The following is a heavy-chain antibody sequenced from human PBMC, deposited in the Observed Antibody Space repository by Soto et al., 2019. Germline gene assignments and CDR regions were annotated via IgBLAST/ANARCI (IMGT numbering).Heavy chain of an antibody. CDR1: GFTFENYA. Sequence: GGSLRLSCVASGFTFENYAVSWVRRAPGKGLEWVSAISGSGGTTYYSDSVKGRFTISRDNSKNTVYLQMNDLRVEDAAEYFCAKDSWAIFGVPAGEYYAMDVWGQGTTVTVSS. CDR2: ISGSGGTT. J-gene: IGHJ6*02. V-gene: IGHV3-23*01. D-gene: IGHD3-3*01. CDR3: AKDSWAIFGVPAGEYYAMDV.